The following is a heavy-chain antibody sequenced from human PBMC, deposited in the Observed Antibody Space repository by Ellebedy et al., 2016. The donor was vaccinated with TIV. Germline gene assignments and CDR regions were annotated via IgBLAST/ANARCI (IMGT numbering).Heavy chain of an antibody. CDR3: ARHRLRYFDWFES. J-gene: IGHJ5*01. V-gene: IGHV5-10-1*01. Sequence: GESLKISCKGSGYSFPTYWISRVRQMPGQGLEWMGKIDPTDSYTNYSPSFQGHVTISVDRSIGTAYLQWGSLKASDTAMYYCARHRLRYFDWFESWGQGTLVTVSS. CDR2: IDPTDSYT. D-gene: IGHD3-9*01. CDR1: GYSFPTYW.